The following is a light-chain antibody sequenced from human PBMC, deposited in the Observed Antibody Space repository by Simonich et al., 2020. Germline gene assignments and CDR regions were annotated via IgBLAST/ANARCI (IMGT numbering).Light chain of an antibody. Sequence: EIVMTQSPATLSVSPGERATLSCRASRSVSSNLAWYQQKPGQAHRLLIYGASTRATCIPARFSGSGSGTEFTLTISSLQSEDFAVYYCQQYNNWPRTFGQGTKVEIK. CDR2: GAS. V-gene: IGKV3-15*01. CDR3: QQYNNWPRT. CDR1: RSVSSN. J-gene: IGKJ1*01.